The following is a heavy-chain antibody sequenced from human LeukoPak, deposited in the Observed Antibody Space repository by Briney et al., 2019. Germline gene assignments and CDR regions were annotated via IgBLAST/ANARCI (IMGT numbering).Heavy chain of an antibody. D-gene: IGHD4-23*01. V-gene: IGHV4-38-2*02. Sequence: PSETLSLTCTVSGYRISSGYHWGWIRQTPGKGLEWLGSIDQSGSAYDNPSLRSRVTISLDTSKNQFSLKLSSVTAADTAVYYCARVPGTVVSDAFDIWGQGTMVTVSS. CDR2: IDQSGSA. CDR3: ARVPGTVVSDAFDI. CDR1: GYRISSGYH. J-gene: IGHJ3*02.